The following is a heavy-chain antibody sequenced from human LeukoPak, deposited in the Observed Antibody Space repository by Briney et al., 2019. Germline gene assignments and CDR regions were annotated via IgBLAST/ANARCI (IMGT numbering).Heavy chain of an antibody. CDR2: IYTSGST. J-gene: IGHJ6*03. D-gene: IGHD6-6*01. CDR1: GGSISSSSYY. V-gene: IGHV4-61*02. Sequence: PSETLSLTCTVSGGSISSSSYYWSWIRQPAGKGLEWIGRIYTSGSTNNNPSLKSRVTISVDTSKNQFSLKLSSVTAADTAVHYCARERGSSSIWDYYYYMDVWGKGTTVTVSS. CDR3: ARERGSSSIWDYYYYMDV.